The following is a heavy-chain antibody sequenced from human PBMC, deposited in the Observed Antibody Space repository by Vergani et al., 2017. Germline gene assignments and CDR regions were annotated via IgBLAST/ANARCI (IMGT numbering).Heavy chain of an antibody. J-gene: IGHJ5*02. V-gene: IGHV3-7*01. CDR3: ARSPHGYTYGGYISQFDP. CDR1: GFTFSNLW. Sequence: EVQLVASGGGLVQRGGSLRLSCEASGFTFSNLWMTWVRQAPGKGLEWVANIKYDGSKKNYVDSVKGRFTISRDNGKNSLYLQMNNLRVEDTAVYFCARSPHGYTYGGYISQFDPWGQGTLVTVSS. CDR2: IKYDGSKK. D-gene: IGHD5-18*01.